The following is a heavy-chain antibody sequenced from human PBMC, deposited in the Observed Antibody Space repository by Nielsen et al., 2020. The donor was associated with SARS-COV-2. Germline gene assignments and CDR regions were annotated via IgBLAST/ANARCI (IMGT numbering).Heavy chain of an antibody. J-gene: IGHJ4*02. CDR3: TTRADFDY. CDR1: GFTFSGSA. Sequence: GESLKISCAASGFTFSGSAMHWVRQASGKGLEWVGRIRSKANSYATAYAASVKGRFTISRDDSKNTAYLQMNSLKTEDTAVYYCTTRADFDYWGQGTLVTVS. V-gene: IGHV3-73*01. CDR2: IRSKANSYAT.